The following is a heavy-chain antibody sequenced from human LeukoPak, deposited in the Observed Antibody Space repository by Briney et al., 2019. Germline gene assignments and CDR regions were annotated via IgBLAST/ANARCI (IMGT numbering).Heavy chain of an antibody. CDR2: IIPIFGTA. V-gene: IGHV1-69*05. CDR3: ARDFGAARLLILGY. CDR1: GGTFSSYA. Sequence: SVKVSCKASGGTFSSYAISWVRQAPGQGLERMGRIIPIFGTANYAQKFQGRVTITTDESTSTAYMELSSLRSEDTAVYYCARDFGAARLLILGYWGQGTLVTVSS. J-gene: IGHJ4*02. D-gene: IGHD6-6*01.